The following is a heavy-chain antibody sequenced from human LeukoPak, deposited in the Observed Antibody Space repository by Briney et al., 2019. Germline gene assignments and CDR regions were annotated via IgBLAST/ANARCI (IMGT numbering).Heavy chain of an antibody. CDR3: ARSVGYCSGGSCYPLYYGMDV. CDR2: IYYSGST. J-gene: IGHJ6*02. Sequence: PSETLSLTCSVSGGSISSSDYYWGWIRQPPGKGLEGIGSIYYSGSTYYNPSLKSRVTISVDTSKNQFSLKLSSVTAADTAVYYCARSVGYCSGGSCYPLYYGMDVWGQGTTVTVSS. CDR1: GGSISSSDYY. D-gene: IGHD2-15*01. V-gene: IGHV4-39*01.